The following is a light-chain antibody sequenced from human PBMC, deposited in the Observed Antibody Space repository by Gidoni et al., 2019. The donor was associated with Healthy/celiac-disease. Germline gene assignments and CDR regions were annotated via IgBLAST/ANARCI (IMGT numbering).Light chain of an antibody. CDR2: DAS. CDR1: QSVSSY. Sequence: DIVLTQSPATLSLSPGERATLSCRASQSVSSYLAWYQQKPGQAPRLLIYDASNRATGIPARFSGSGSGTDFTLTISSLEPEDFAVYYCQQSSNWPPDTLGQGTKLEIK. V-gene: IGKV3-11*01. J-gene: IGKJ2*01. CDR3: QQSSNWPPDT.